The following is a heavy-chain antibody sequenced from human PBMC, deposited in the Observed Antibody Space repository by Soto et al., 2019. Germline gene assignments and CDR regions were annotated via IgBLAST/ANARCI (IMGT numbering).Heavy chain of an antibody. D-gene: IGHD2-21*02. J-gene: IGHJ5*02. CDR2: INHSGST. CDR3: VRRVVVTASPINWLDH. CDR1: GGSFSGYY. V-gene: IGHV4-34*01. Sequence: PSETLSLTCAVYGGSFSGYYWSWIRQPPGKGLEWIGEINHSGSTNYNPSLKSRVTISVDTSKNQFSLKLSSVTAADTAVYYCVRRVVVTASPINWLDHWGQGTLVAVSS.